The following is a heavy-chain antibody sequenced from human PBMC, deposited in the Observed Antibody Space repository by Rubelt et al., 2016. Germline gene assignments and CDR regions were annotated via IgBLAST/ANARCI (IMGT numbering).Heavy chain of an antibody. CDR2: TSAYNGNT. CDR3: ARDPTTRFTSTGWFDP. CDR1: GYTFTSYG. V-gene: IGHV1-18*01. Sequence: QVQLVQSGAEVKKPGASVKVSCKASGYTFTSYGISWVRQAPGQGLEGMGWTSAYNGNTNYAQKLQGRVTMNTDTPTSTAYMELRSLGSDDTAVYYCARDPTTRFTSTGWFDPWGQGTLVTVSS. J-gene: IGHJ5*02. D-gene: IGHD5-12*01.